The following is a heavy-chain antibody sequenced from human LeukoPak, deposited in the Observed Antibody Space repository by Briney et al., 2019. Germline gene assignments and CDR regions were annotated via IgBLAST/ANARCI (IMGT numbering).Heavy chain of an antibody. J-gene: IGHJ3*02. CDR3: ARDRGDGYKTDDAFDI. Sequence: PGGSLRLSCAASGFTFSSYGMHWVRQAPGKGLEWVAVISYDGSNKYYADSVKGRFTISRDNSKNTLYLQMNSLRAEDTAVYYCARDRGDGYKTDDAFDIWGQGTMVTVSS. D-gene: IGHD5-24*01. CDR2: ISYDGSNK. V-gene: IGHV3-30*03. CDR1: GFTFSSYG.